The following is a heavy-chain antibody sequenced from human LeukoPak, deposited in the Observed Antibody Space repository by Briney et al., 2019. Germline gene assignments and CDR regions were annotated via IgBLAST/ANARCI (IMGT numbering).Heavy chain of an antibody. CDR2: ISSSGSTI. J-gene: IGHJ3*02. CDR3: ARGLLVTASDAFDI. Sequence: GGSLRLSCAASGFTFSSYWMHWVRQAPGKGLEWVSYISSSGSTIYYADSVKGRFTISRDNAKNSLYLQMNSLRAEDTAVYYCARGLLVTASDAFDIWGQGTMVTVSS. D-gene: IGHD2-21*02. CDR1: GFTFSSYW. V-gene: IGHV3-48*04.